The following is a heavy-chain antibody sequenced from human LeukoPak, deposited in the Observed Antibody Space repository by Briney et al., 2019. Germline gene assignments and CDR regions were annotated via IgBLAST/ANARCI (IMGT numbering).Heavy chain of an antibody. Sequence: TGESLKISCKGSGYSFTTYWIGWVRQMPGKGLEWMGIIYPGDSDTRYSPSFQGQVTISADKSISTAYLQWSSLKASDTAMYYCARRVYYGSGSYAAFDIWGQGTMVTVSS. J-gene: IGHJ3*02. CDR2: IYPGDSDT. CDR1: GYSFTTYW. CDR3: ARRVYYGSGSYAAFDI. V-gene: IGHV5-51*01. D-gene: IGHD3-10*01.